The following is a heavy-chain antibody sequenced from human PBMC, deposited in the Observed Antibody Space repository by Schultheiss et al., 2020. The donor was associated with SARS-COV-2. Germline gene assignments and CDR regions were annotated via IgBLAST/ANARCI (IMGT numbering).Heavy chain of an antibody. CDR3: ARGRRGEVPGAIGSY. J-gene: IGHJ4*02. Sequence: GGSLRLSCAASGFTVSSNYMSWVRQAPGKGLEWVSVIYSGGITYYADSVKGRFTVSRDNSKNAFYLQMNSLRTEDTAVYYCARGRRGEVPGAIGSYWGQGTLVTVSS. CDR1: GFTVSSNY. CDR2: IYSGGIT. D-gene: IGHD2-2*01. V-gene: IGHV3-53*05.